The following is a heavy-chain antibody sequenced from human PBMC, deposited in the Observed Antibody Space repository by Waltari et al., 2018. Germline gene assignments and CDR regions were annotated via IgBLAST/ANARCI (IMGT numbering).Heavy chain of an antibody. J-gene: IGHJ6*02. CDR3: ARAPITVVPGTQKGGMDV. V-gene: IGHV4-34*01. CDR1: GWSFINYR. Sequence: QVLLLQGGARPLKPSETLSLTCDLSGWSFINYRWNWIRQSPPKGLEWIGQIGYDGNTVYNPALRGRVVIWMDTSKNQFSMTLTSVTAADTAVYYCARAPITVVPGTQKGGMDVWGHGTTVSVSS. CDR2: IGYDGNT. D-gene: IGHD3-3*01.